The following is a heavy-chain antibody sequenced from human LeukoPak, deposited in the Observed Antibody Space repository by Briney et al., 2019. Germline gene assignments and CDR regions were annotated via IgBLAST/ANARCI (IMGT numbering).Heavy chain of an antibody. Sequence: GGSLRLSCTASGFTFSAYAMMWVRQAPGKGPEWVSAIRGGGGSAFYADSVKGRLTISRDNSKYTLFLQMNSLRAEDTAVYYCARDPNGDYIGAFGMWGPGTMVTVSS. D-gene: IGHD4-17*01. CDR2: IRGGGGSA. CDR3: ARDPNGDYIGAFGM. CDR1: GFTFSAYA. J-gene: IGHJ3*02. V-gene: IGHV3-23*01.